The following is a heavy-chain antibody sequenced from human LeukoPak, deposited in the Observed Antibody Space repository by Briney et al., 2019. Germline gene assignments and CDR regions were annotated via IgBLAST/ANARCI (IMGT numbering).Heavy chain of an antibody. J-gene: IGHJ4*02. CDR3: AQGTPPYSSSWSQSYYFDY. Sequence: SETLSLTCAVYGGSFSGYYWSWIRQPPGKGLEWIGEINHSGSTNHNPSLKSRVTISVDTSKNQFSLRLSSVTAADTAVYYCAQGTPPYSSSWSQSYYFDYWGQGTLVTVSS. D-gene: IGHD6-13*01. CDR1: GGSFSGYY. V-gene: IGHV4-34*01. CDR2: INHSGST.